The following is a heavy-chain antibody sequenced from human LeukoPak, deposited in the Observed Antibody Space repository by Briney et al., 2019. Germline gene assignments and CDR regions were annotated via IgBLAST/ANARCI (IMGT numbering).Heavy chain of an antibody. CDR2: IRYDGSDE. V-gene: IGHV3-30*02. J-gene: IGHJ4*02. CDR3: ARDLHPWALDY. Sequence: PTGGSLRLSCAASGFIFSRSGMHWVRQAPGKGLEWVAFIRYDGSDEYYADSVKGRFTISRDNSKNMLYLQMNSLRADDTAVYNCARDLHPWALDYWGQGTLVTVSS. CDR1: GFIFSRSG.